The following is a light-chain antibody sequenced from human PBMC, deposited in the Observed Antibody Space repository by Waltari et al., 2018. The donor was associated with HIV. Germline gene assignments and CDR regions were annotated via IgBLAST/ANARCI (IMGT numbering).Light chain of an antibody. J-gene: IGKJ4*01. CDR1: QGVSSSH. V-gene: IGKV3-20*01. Sequence: EIVLTQSPGTLSLSPGARATLSCRASQGVSSSHLAWYQQKPGQAPRLLIYGASSRATGIPDRFSGSGSGTDFTLTISRLEPEDFAVYYCQQYGSSPLTFGGGTKVEI. CDR3: QQYGSSPLT. CDR2: GAS.